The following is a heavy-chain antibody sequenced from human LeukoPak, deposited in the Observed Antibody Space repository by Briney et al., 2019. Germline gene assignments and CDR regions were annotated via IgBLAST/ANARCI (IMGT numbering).Heavy chain of an antibody. V-gene: IGHV3-48*04. CDR2: TSSSSRTI. CDR1: GFTFSSYA. D-gene: IGHD1-26*01. Sequence: AGGSLRLSCAASGFTFSSYAMSWVRQAPGKGLEWVSYTSSSSRTIYYADSVKGRFTISRDNAMNTLYLQMNSLRAEDSALYYCTRDMQGSRLYLVGSQNDWGQGTLVTVSS. J-gene: IGHJ4*02. CDR3: TRDMQGSRLYLVGSQND.